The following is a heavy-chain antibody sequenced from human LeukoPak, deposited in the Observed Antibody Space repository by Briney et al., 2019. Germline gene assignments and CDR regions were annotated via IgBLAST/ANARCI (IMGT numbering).Heavy chain of an antibody. Sequence: QAGGSLKLSCAGSGFTFSDYPMTWVRQAPGKGLEWVSAISGSRGHTYYADSVKGRFTISRDNSKNTLYLQMNSLRAEDTAVYYCASSSSWYGDYFDYWGQGTLVTVSS. CDR3: ASSSSWYGDYFDY. D-gene: IGHD6-13*01. V-gene: IGHV3-23*01. CDR2: ISGSRGHT. CDR1: GFTFSDYP. J-gene: IGHJ4*02.